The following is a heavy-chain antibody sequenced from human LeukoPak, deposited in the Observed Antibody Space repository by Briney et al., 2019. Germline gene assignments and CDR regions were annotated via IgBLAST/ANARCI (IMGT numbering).Heavy chain of an antibody. CDR1: GGSISSYY. CDR2: IYYSGST. D-gene: IGHD2-15*01. V-gene: IGHV4-59*01. CDR3: ARVGSHHTSDY. Sequence: SETLSLTCTVSGGSISSYYWSWIRQPPGKGLEWIGYIYYSGSTNYNPSLKSRVTISVDTSKNQFSLKLSSVTAADTAVYYCARVGSHHTSDYWGQGTLVTVSS. J-gene: IGHJ4*02.